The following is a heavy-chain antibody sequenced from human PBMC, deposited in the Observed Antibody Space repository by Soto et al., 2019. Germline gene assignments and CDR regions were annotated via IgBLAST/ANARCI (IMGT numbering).Heavy chain of an antibody. Sequence: PGGSLRLSCTASGFTFGDYAMSWVRQAPGKGLEWVGFIRSKAYGGTTEYAASVKGRFTISRDDSKSIAYLQMNSLKTEDTAVYYCTRPLLENYGDYVYWFDPWGQGTLVTVSS. CDR1: GFTFGDYA. CDR3: TRPLLENYGDYVYWFDP. J-gene: IGHJ5*02. D-gene: IGHD4-17*01. V-gene: IGHV3-49*04. CDR2: IRSKAYGGTT.